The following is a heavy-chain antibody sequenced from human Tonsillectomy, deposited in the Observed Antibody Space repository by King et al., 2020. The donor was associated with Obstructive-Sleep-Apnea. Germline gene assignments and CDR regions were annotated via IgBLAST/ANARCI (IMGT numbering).Heavy chain of an antibody. V-gene: IGHV4-39*06. D-gene: IGHD6-13*01. CDR1: GGSIRSSSYS. Sequence: QLQESGPRLVKPSETLSLTCTVSGGSIRSSSYSWGWIRQPPGKGLEWIGNIYDSGSTYYNPSLKSRVTISVDTSKNQFPLKLNSVTAADTAVYYCARDPYSSTWLAYWGQGTLVTVSS. CDR2: IYDSGST. CDR3: ARDPYSSTWLAY. J-gene: IGHJ4*02.